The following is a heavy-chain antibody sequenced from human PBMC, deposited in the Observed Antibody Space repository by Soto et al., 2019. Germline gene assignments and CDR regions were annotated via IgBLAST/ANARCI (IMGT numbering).Heavy chain of an antibody. J-gene: IGHJ5*02. CDR1: GFTFSDYW. V-gene: IGHV3-7*01. D-gene: IGHD2-15*01. Sequence: GGSLRLSCAASGFTFSDYWMSWVRQAPGKGLEWVANIKQDGSEKYYVDSVKGRFSISRGNAEKSLYLQMNNLRAEDTAVYYCARDRGVVVAATRGYNWFDPWGQGTLVTVSS. CDR2: IKQDGSEK. CDR3: ARDRGVVVAATRGYNWFDP.